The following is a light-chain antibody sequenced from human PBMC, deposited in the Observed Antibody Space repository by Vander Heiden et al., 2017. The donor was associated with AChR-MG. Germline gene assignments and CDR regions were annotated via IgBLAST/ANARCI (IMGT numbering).Light chain of an antibody. J-gene: IGLJ2*01. Sequence: SYELTPPPSVPVSLGKTAGIACSGDIVGDKYACWYQQKPGQAPVLVIYQDSKRPSGIPERFSGSNSGNTATLTICGTQAMDEADYYCRAWDSSTDVVFGGGTKLTVL. CDR1: IVGDKY. CDR2: QDS. CDR3: RAWDSSTDVV. V-gene: IGLV3-1*01.